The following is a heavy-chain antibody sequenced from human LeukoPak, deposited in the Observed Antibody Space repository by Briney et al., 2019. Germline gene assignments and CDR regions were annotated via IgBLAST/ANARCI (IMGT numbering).Heavy chain of an antibody. CDR2: IWFDGSNK. V-gene: IGHV3-33*08. CDR1: GFTFSTYG. D-gene: IGHD4/OR15-4a*01. J-gene: IGHJ4*02. CDR3: ARDRLGLYYFDY. Sequence: PGGSLRLSCAASGFTFSTYGMHWVRQAPDKGLEWVAVIWFDGSNKYYADSVKGRFTISRDNSKNTLYLQMSSLRAEDTAVYYCARDRLGLYYFDYWGQGTLVTVSS.